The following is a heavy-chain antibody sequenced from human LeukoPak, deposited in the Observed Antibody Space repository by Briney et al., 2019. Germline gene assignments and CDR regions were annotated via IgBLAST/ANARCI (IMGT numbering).Heavy chain of an antibody. D-gene: IGHD2-21*01. Sequence: GGSLKISCKGSGYSFTSYWISWVRQMPGKGLEWMGRIDPSDSYTNYSPSFQGHVTISADKSISTAYLQWSSLKASDTAMYYCARHGESPRTQYGQFDPWGQGTLVTVSS. CDR2: IDPSDSYT. J-gene: IGHJ5*02. V-gene: IGHV5-10-1*01. CDR1: GYSFTSYW. CDR3: ARHGESPRTQYGQFDP.